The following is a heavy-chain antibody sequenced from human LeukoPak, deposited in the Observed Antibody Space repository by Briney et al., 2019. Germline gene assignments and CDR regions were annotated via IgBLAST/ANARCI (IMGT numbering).Heavy chain of an antibody. D-gene: IGHD6-19*01. CDR1: GGTFSKYT. CDR2: ITPLFGTA. CDR3: ARTHSSGWYLFDY. J-gene: IGHJ4*02. V-gene: IGHV1-69*13. Sequence: SVKVSCKASGGTFSKYTISWVRQRPGQGLEWMGGITPLFGTANYAQKFQGRVTITADESASTAYMELSSLRSEDTAVYYCARTHSSGWYLFDYWGQGTLVTVSS.